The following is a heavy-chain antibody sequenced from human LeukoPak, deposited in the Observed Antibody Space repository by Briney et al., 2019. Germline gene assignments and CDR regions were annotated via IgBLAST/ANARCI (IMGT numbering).Heavy chain of an antibody. CDR1: GFTFSSYA. D-gene: IGHD6-13*01. J-gene: IGHJ4*02. V-gene: IGHV3-23*01. CDR3: AKGPHFAFGAGSSWYEDLYYFDY. Sequence: GGSLRLSCAASGFTFSSYAMNWVRQAPGKGLEWVSAISGSGGSTYYADSVKGRFTISRDNSKNTLYLQMNSLRAEDTAVYYCAKGPHFAFGAGSSWYEDLYYFDYWGQGTLVTVSS. CDR2: ISGSGGST.